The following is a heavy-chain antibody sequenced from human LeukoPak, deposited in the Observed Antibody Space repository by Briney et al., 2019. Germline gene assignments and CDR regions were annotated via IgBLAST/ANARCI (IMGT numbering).Heavy chain of an antibody. D-gene: IGHD5-12*01. Sequence: GGSLRLSCAASGFTFSSYWMSWVRQAPGKGPEWVANIKEGGSEKYYVDSVKGRFTISRDNAKNSLYLQMNSLRAEDTAVYYCARDPRYSGYESPPRWGQGTLVTVSS. V-gene: IGHV3-7*01. CDR1: GFTFSSYW. J-gene: IGHJ4*02. CDR3: ARDPRYSGYESPPR. CDR2: IKEGGSEK.